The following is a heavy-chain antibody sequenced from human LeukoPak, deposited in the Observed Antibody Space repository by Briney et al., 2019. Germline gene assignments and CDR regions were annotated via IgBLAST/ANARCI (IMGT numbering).Heavy chain of an antibody. CDR2: IYYSGST. V-gene: IGHV4-59*11. Sequence: KASETLSLTCTVSGGSISSQYWSWIRQPPGKGLEWIAVYIYYSGSTNYNPSLKSRVTISVDSSKNQFSLKLSSVTAADTAVYYCARDKGGSAQYRMDVWGQGTTVTVSS. CDR3: ARDKGGSAQYRMDV. CDR1: GGSISSQY. D-gene: IGHD3-10*01. J-gene: IGHJ6*02.